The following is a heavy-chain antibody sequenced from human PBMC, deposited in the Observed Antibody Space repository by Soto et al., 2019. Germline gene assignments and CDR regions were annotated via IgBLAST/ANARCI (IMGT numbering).Heavy chain of an antibody. CDR3: AREGCHWGSYRSLCFDY. V-gene: IGHV3-33*01. CDR2: IWYDGSNK. Sequence: GGSLRLSCAASGFTFSSYGMHWVRQAPGKGLEWVAVIWYDGSNKYYADSVKGRFTISRDNSKNTLYLQMNSLRAEDMAVYYCAREGCHWGSYRSLCFDYWGQGTLVTVSS. D-gene: IGHD3-16*02. J-gene: IGHJ4*02. CDR1: GFTFSSYG.